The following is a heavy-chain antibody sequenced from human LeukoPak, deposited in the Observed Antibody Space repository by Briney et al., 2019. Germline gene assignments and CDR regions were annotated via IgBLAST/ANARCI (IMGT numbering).Heavy chain of an antibody. CDR3: ARASHDYGALLDAFDI. J-gene: IGHJ3*02. CDR1: GFTFSSYW. V-gene: IGHV3-7*01. CDR2: IKQDGSEK. D-gene: IGHD4-17*01. Sequence: GGSLRLSCAASGFTFSSYWMSWVRQAPGKGLEWVANIKQDGSEKYYVDSVKGRFTISRDNAKNSLYLQMNSLRAEDTAVYYCARASHDYGALLDAFDIWGQGTMVTVSS.